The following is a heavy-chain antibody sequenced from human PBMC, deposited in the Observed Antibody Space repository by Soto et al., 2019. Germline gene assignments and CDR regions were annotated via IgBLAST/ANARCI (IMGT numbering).Heavy chain of an antibody. J-gene: IGHJ4*02. CDR3: ARAVLVYSSSHFDY. CDR1: GGSISSSNW. CDR2: IYHSGST. D-gene: IGHD6-13*01. Sequence: PSETLSLTCAVSGGSISSSNWWSWVRQPPGKGLEWIGEIYHSGSTNYNPSLKSRVTISVDKSKNQFSLKLSSVTAADTAVYYCARAVLVYSSSHFDYWGQGTLVTVSS. V-gene: IGHV4-4*02.